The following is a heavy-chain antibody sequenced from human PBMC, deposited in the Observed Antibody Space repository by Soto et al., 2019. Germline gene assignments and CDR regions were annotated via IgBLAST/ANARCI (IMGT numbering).Heavy chain of an antibody. D-gene: IGHD5-12*01. CDR3: ARLRDGYNGVHGAFDI. Sequence: ASVKVSCKASGYTFTNYAISWVRQGPGQGPEWMGWISAYNGNTNHAQSLQGRVTMTTDTSTSTAYMELRSLRSDDTAVYYCARLRDGYNGVHGAFDIWGQGTKVTV. CDR1: GYTFTNYA. J-gene: IGHJ3*02. V-gene: IGHV1-18*01. CDR2: ISAYNGNT.